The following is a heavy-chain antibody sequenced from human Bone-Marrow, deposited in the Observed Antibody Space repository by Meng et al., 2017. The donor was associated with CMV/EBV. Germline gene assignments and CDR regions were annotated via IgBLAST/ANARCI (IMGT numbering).Heavy chain of an antibody. V-gene: IGHV1-69*02. CDR1: GGTFSSYT. Sequence: SVKVSCKASGGTFSSYTISWVRQAPGQGLEWMGRIIPILGIANYAQKFQGRVTITADKSTSTAYMELSSLRSEDTAVYYCAIVRGDKPQKYYYYYYGMDVWGQGTTVTVSS. J-gene: IGHJ6*02. CDR3: AIVRGDKPQKYYYYYYGMDV. CDR2: IIPILGIA. D-gene: IGHD2-21*02.